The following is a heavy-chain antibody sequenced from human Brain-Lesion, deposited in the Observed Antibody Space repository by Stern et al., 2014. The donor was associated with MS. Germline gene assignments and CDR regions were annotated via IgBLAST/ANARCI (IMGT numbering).Heavy chain of an antibody. CDR1: GGSISSGGYY. Sequence: QLQLQESGPGLVKPSQTLSLSCTVSGGSISSGGYYWSWIRQPAGKGLEWIGRIFTSGTPSSTPSLKSRVPISIDTSKTQFSLRLTSMTAADTAVYYCARGRVVPGFQYYATDVWGQGTTVIVSS. D-gene: IGHD2-2*01. CDR2: IFTSGTP. J-gene: IGHJ6*02. CDR3: ARGRVVPGFQYYATDV. V-gene: IGHV4-61*02.